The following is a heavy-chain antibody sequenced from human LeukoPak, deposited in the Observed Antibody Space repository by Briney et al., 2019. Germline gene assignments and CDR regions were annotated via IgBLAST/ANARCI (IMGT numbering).Heavy chain of an antibody. J-gene: IGHJ4*02. CDR3: ARQSYDILTGYQIDY. CDR2: IYPSDSDT. V-gene: IGHV5-51*01. D-gene: IGHD3-9*01. Sequence: GESLKISCKGSGYSFTSYWIGWVRRMPGKGLEWMGIIYPSDSDTRYSPSFQGQVTISADKSISTAYLQWSSLKASDTAMYYCARQSYDILTGYQIDYWGQGTLVTVSS. CDR1: GYSFTSYW.